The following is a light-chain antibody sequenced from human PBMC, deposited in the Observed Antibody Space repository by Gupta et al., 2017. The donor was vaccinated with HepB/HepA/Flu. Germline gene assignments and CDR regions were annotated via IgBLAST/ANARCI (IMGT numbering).Light chain of an antibody. Sequence: SDDLTQPPSVSVSPGQTARITCSGDALPKQYAYWYQQKPGQAPVIVIYKDSERPSGIPERFSGSSSGTTVSLTISGIQAEDEADYYCQSTDNSGTWVFGGGTKLTVL. CDR3: QSTDNSGTWV. CDR1: ALPKQY. CDR2: KDS. J-gene: IGLJ3*02. V-gene: IGLV3-25*03.